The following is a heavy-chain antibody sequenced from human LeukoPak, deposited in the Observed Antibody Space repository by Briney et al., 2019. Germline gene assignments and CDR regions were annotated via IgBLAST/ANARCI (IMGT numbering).Heavy chain of an antibody. CDR2: IYSGGST. CDR1: GFTVSSNY. V-gene: IGHV3-53*01. Sequence: GGSLRLSCAASGFTVSSNYMSWVRQAPGKGLEWVSVIYSGGSTYYADSVKGRFTISRDNSKNTLYLQMNSLRAEDTAVYYCATAAMIVVVGAFDIWGQGTMVTVSS. D-gene: IGHD3-22*01. J-gene: IGHJ3*02. CDR3: ATAAMIVVVGAFDI.